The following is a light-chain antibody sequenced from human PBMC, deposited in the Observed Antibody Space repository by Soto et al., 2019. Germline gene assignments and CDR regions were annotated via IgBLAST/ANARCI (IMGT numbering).Light chain of an antibody. Sequence: DIQMTQSPSSLSASVGDRVTITCRASQSISSYLNWYQQKPGKAPKLLIYAASSLQSGVPSRFSGSGSGTDFTLTISSLQPEDFAVYYCQQYNSGPYTFGQGTKVDIK. CDR3: QQYNSGPYT. CDR2: AAS. J-gene: IGKJ2*01. V-gene: IGKV1-39*01. CDR1: QSISSY.